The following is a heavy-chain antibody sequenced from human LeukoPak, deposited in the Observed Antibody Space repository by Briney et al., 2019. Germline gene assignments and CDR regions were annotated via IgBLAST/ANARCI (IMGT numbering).Heavy chain of an antibody. V-gene: IGHV3-48*03. CDR1: GFTFSSYE. CDR3: ANAYYDSSGIILRGLSAFDY. CDR2: ISSSGSTI. D-gene: IGHD3-22*01. Sequence: PGGSLRLSCAASGFTFSSYEMNWVRQAPGKGLEWVSYISSSGSTIYYADSVKGRFTISRDNAKNSLYLQMNSLRAEDTAVYYCANAYYDSSGIILRGLSAFDYWGQGTLVTVSS. J-gene: IGHJ4*02.